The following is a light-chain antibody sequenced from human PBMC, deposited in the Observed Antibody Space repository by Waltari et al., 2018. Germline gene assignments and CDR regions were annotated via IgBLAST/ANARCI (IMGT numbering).Light chain of an antibody. CDR2: LAS. V-gene: IGKV4-1*01. CDR3: QQYFRTPLT. J-gene: IGKJ3*01. Sequence: DIAMTQSPDSLAVSLGERATINCQSSQSVLHSPNNKNYLAWDQQKPGQSPNLLLYLASTRESGVPNRFSGGGSGTDFTLTISNLQAEDVAVYYCQQYFRTPLTFGPGTTVEIK. CDR1: QSVLHSPNNKNY.